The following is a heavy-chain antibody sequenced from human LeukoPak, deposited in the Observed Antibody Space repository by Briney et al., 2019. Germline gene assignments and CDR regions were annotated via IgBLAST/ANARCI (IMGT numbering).Heavy chain of an antibody. D-gene: IGHD3-3*01. V-gene: IGHV4-59*08. J-gene: IGHJ6*02. Sequence: SETLSLTCTVSGGSISSHYWSWIRQPPGKGLEWIGYIYYSGTTNYNPSLKSRVTISVDTSKNQFSLKLSSVTAADTAVYYCARYNSLTYYDFWSGYPYYGMDVWGQGTTVTVSS. CDR1: GGSISSHY. CDR2: IYYSGTT. CDR3: ARYNSLTYYDFWSGYPYYGMDV.